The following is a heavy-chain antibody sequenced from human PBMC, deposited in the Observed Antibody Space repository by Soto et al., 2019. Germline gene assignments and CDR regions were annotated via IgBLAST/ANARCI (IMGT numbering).Heavy chain of an antibody. CDR2: ISWDGNST. CDR3: AKERAVVVPDTINYFCMDV. Sequence: GGSLRLSCAASGFTFDDYTLHWVRQAPGKGLEWVSLISWDGNSTYYADSVKGRFTISRDNIKNSLYLQMNSLRSEDTALYYCAKERAVVVPDTINYFCMDVWGQGTTVTSP. D-gene: IGHD2-2*01. J-gene: IGHJ6*02. V-gene: IGHV3-43*01. CDR1: GFTFDDYT.